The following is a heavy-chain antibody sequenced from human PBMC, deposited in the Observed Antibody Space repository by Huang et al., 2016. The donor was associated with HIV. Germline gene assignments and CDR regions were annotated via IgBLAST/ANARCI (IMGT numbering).Heavy chain of an antibody. CDR3: ARERMMSWLDDHDAFDI. CDR2: INHSGST. Sequence: QVQLQQWGAGLLKPSETLSLTCAVYGGSFSGYYWSWIRQSPGKGLEVIGEINHSGSTNYNPSLKSRLTISVDTSKNQFSLKLSSVTAADTAVYYCARERMMSWLDDHDAFDIWGQGTMVTVSS. CDR1: GGSFSGYY. V-gene: IGHV4-34*01. D-gene: IGHD1-1*01. J-gene: IGHJ3*02.